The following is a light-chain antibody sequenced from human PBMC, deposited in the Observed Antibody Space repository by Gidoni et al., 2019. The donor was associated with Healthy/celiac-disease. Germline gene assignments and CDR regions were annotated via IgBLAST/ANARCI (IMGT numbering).Light chain of an antibody. CDR1: SSDVGGYNY. J-gene: IGLJ1*01. CDR3: SSYTSSSTLGLYV. V-gene: IGLV2-14*03. CDR2: DVS. Sequence: QSALTQPASVSGSPGQSITISSTGTSSDVGGYNYVSWYQQHPGKAPKLMIYDVSNRPSGVSNRFSGSKSGNTASLTISGLQAEDEADYYCSSYTSSSTLGLYVFGTGTKVTVL.